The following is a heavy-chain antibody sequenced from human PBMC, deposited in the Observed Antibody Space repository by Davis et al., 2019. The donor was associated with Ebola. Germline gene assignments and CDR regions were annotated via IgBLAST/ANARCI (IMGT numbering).Heavy chain of an antibody. CDR1: GFPFSSYA. J-gene: IGHJ6*03. D-gene: IGHD4-17*01. Sequence: GESLKISCAASGFPFSSYAMSWVRQAPGKGLEWVSAISGSGGSTYYADSVKGRFTISRDNSKNTLYLQMNSLRAEDTAVYYCAKDYGDYVQFPGHMDVWGKGTTVTVSS. CDR2: ISGSGGST. CDR3: AKDYGDYVQFPGHMDV. V-gene: IGHV3-23*01.